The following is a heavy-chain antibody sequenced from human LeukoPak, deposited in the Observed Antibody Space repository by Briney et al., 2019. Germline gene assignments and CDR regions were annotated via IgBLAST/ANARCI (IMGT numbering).Heavy chain of an antibody. CDR2: INPDGTYI. CDR3: SKDLGL. D-gene: IGHD1-26*01. Sequence: GGSLRLSRAASGFTVSSDWMYWVRQAPGKGPVWVSRINPDGTYIDYADSVKGRFTISRDDAKNTLYLQMNSLRADDTALYYCSKDLGLWGQGTLVTVSS. J-gene: IGHJ4*02. CDR1: GFTVSSDW. V-gene: IGHV3-74*01.